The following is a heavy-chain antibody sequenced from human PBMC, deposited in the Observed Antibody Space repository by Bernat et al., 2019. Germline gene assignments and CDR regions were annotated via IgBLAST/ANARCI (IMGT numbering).Heavy chain of an antibody. CDR1: GFTFSSYE. D-gene: IGHD3-10*01. J-gene: IGHJ6*03. V-gene: IGHV3-48*03. CDR3: ARYVVLWLRGAGGMGV. CDR2: ISSSGSTI. Sequence: EVQLVESGGGLVQPGGSLRLSCAASGFTFSSYEMNWVRQAPGKGLEWVSYISSSGSTIYYADSVKGRFTITRDNAKYSLYLQMNRLRAEETAVYCCARYVVLWLRGAGGMGVGGKGTTVTVSS.